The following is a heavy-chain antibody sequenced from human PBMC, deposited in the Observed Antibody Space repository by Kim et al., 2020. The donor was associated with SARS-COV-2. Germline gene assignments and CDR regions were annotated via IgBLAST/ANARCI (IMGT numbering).Heavy chain of an antibody. Sequence: SETLSLTCTVSGGSISSYYWSWIRQPPGKGLEWIGYIYYSGSTNYNPSLKSRVTISVDTSKNQFSLKLSSVTAADTAVYYCARFKAGSSGYSYGLNWFDPWGQGTLVTVSS. D-gene: IGHD5-18*01. J-gene: IGHJ5*02. CDR3: ARFKAGSSGYSYGLNWFDP. CDR1: GGSISSYY. CDR2: IYYSGST. V-gene: IGHV4-59*01.